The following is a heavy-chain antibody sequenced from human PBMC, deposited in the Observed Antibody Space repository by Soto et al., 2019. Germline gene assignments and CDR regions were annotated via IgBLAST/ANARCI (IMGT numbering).Heavy chain of an antibody. D-gene: IGHD1-1*01. J-gene: IGHJ4*02. CDR2: LYHSGSP. V-gene: IGHV4-38-2*02. Sequence: SETLSLTCTISGYSLSGGYYWGWIRQPPGKGLEWLGTLYHSGSPFYNPSLKGRLTIAVDTSKNQFSLTLTSVTAADTAIYFCAFRSEGSTNLDYWGQGTLVTVSS. CDR3: AFRSEGSTNLDY. CDR1: GYSLSGGYY.